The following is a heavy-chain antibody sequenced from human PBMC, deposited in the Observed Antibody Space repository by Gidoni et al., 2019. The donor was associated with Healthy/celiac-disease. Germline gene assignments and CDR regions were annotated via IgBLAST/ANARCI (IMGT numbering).Heavy chain of an antibody. Sequence: QVQLVESGGGVVQPGRSLRLSCAASGFTFSSYGMHWVRQAPGKGLEWVAVISYDGSNKYYADSVKGRFTISRDNSKNTLYLQMNSLRAEDTAVYYCAKDTGYCTNGVCYYYGMDVWGQGTTVTVSS. CDR2: ISYDGSNK. CDR1: GFTFSSYG. CDR3: AKDTGYCTNGVCYYYGMDV. D-gene: IGHD2-8*01. V-gene: IGHV3-30*18. J-gene: IGHJ6*02.